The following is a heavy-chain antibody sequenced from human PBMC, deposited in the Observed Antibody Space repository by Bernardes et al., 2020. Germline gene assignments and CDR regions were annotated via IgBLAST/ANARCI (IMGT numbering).Heavy chain of an antibody. D-gene: IGHD3-10*01. CDR2: IYYSGST. Sequence: SETLSLTCTVSGGSINSYFWSWIRQPPGRRLEWIGYIYYSGSTKYNPSLKIRVTISVDTSKNQFSLKLSSVTAAGTAVYYCARGGNGGLGGWFDPWGQGTLVTVSS. V-gene: IGHV4-59*01. CDR1: GGSINSYF. J-gene: IGHJ5*02. CDR3: ARGGNGGLGGWFDP.